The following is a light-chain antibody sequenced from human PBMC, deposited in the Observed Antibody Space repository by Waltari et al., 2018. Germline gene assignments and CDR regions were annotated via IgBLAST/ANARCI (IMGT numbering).Light chain of an antibody. CDR1: QGVGKY. J-gene: IGKJ1*01. Sequence: EIVLTQSPGTLSLSPGERATLSCRASQGVGKYLAWHQQRPGQAPRLLLYHTSLRATGIPDRFSGSGYGTYFSLTSSRLEPEDFAVYYCQKYDFLPATFGQGTTVEIK. CDR3: QKYDFLPAT. V-gene: IGKV3-20*01. CDR2: HTS.